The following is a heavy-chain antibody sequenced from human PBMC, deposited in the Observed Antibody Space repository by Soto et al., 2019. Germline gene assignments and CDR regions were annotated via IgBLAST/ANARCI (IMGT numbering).Heavy chain of an antibody. V-gene: IGHV3-30*18. Sequence: QVQLVESGGGVVQPGRSLRLSCAASGFTFSSYGMHWVRQAPGKGLEWVAVISYDGSKKNHADSVKGRFTISRDNSKNTRYLEMNSLRAEDTAVYYCAKDGGVRGATMDYWGQGTLVTVSS. CDR1: GFTFSSYG. CDR2: ISYDGSKK. CDR3: AKDGGVRGATMDY. D-gene: IGHD1-26*01. J-gene: IGHJ4*02.